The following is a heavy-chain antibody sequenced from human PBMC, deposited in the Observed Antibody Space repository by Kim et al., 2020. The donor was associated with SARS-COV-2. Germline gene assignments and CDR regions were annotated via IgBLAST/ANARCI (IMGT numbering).Heavy chain of an antibody. CDR1: GGSINTYY. D-gene: IGHD3-10*01. Sequence: SETLSLTCNVSGGSINTYYWTWIRQPPGKGLEWIGSIYYSGSANYYPSLKGRVSISVDTSENRISLHLNSVTAADTAVYYCARGGDYGSSFQHWGQGILVTVSS. V-gene: IGHV4-59*13. J-gene: IGHJ1*01. CDR2: IYYSGSA. CDR3: ARGGDYGSSFQH.